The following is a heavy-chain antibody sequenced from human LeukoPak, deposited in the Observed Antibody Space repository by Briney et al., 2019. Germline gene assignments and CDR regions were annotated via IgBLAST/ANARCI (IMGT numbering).Heavy chain of an antibody. CDR2: INPNSGGT. D-gene: IGHD6-19*01. Sequence: ASVKVYCKASGYTFTGYYMHWVRQAPGQGLEWMGWINPNSGGTNYAQKFQGRVTMTRDTSISTAYMELSRLRSDDTAVYYCVFSSGWYGSVYWGQGTLVTVSS. CDR3: VFSSGWYGSVY. CDR1: GYTFTGYY. V-gene: IGHV1-2*02. J-gene: IGHJ4*02.